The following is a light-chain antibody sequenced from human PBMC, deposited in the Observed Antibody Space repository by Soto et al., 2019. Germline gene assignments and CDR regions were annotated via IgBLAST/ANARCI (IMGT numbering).Light chain of an antibody. CDR3: QQYGSSPPWT. CDR1: QSVSRSY. J-gene: IGKJ1*01. CDR2: CAS. Sequence: EIVLTQSPGTLSLSPGERATLSCRASQSVSRSYLAWYQQKPGQAPRLLIYCASSRATGIPDRFSGSGSGTDFTLTISRLEPEDFAVYYCQQYGSSPPWTFGQGTKVEIK. V-gene: IGKV3-20*01.